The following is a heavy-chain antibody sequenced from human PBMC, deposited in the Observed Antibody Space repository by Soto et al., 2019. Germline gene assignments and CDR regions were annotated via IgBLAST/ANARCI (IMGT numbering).Heavy chain of an antibody. Sequence: NPSETLSLTCAISGDSVSSNSAAWNWIRQSPSRCLEWLGRTYYRSKWYNDYAVSVKSRITINPDTSKNQFSLQLNSVTPEDTAVYYCARDDPGAVAAGGYYFDYWGQGTLVTVSS. CDR2: TYYRSKWYN. CDR3: ARDDPGAVAAGGYYFDY. D-gene: IGHD6-19*01. CDR1: GDSVSSNSAA. J-gene: IGHJ4*02. V-gene: IGHV6-1*01.